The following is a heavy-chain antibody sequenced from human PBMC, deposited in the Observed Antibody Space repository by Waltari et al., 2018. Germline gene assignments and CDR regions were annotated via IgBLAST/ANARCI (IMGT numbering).Heavy chain of an antibody. V-gene: IGHV4-38-2*02. J-gene: IGHJ4*02. CDR1: GYSISSGYY. CDR3: ARAWGTYFDY. CDR2: IYHSGST. Sequence: QVQLQESGPGLVKPSETLSLTCTVSGYSISSGYYWGWIRQPPGKGLEWIGSIYHSGSTYYNPSLKSRVTISVDTSKNQFSLKLSSVTAADTAVYYCARAWGTYFDYWGQGTLVTVSS. D-gene: IGHD7-27*01.